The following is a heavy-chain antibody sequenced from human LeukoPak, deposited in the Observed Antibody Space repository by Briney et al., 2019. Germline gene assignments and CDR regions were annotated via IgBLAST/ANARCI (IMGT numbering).Heavy chain of an antibody. J-gene: IGHJ4*02. CDR3: AAYGFYPY. D-gene: IGHD3-3*01. Sequence: RGSLRLSCAASGFTVSTYDMHWVRQAPGEGPQWIAYFGISGTIYYADSVRGRFTITSDSAKNSLHLEMNSLRVYDTAIDYCAAYGFYPYWGQGTPVTVSS. CDR1: GFTVSTYD. V-gene: IGHV3-48*01. CDR2: FGISGTI.